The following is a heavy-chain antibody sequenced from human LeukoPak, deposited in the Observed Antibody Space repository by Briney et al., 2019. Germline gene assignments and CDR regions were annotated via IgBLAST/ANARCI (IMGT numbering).Heavy chain of an antibody. CDR3: ARAEGYSSSSYPFDY. Sequence: GGSLRLSCAASGLTFSSYWMSWVRQAPGKGLEWVSSISSSSSYIYYADSVKGRFTISRDNAKNSLYLQMNSLRAEDTAVYYCARAEGYSSSSYPFDYWGQGTLVTVSS. J-gene: IGHJ4*02. CDR2: ISSSSSYI. V-gene: IGHV3-21*01. D-gene: IGHD6-6*01. CDR1: GLTFSSYW.